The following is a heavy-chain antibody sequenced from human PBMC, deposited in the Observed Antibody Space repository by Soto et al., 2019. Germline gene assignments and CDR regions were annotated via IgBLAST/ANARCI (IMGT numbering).Heavy chain of an antibody. V-gene: IGHV3-48*03. CDR3: ARRSGASGSYRHFDY. CDR2: ISSGGSTI. J-gene: IGHJ4*02. D-gene: IGHD1-26*01. CDR1: GFTFSSYE. Sequence: GGSLRLSCAASGFTFSSYEMNWVRQAPGKGRGWVSYISSGGSTIYYSDSVKGRFTISRDNAQESLYLQMCSLRAEDTAANYCARRSGASGSYRHFDYWGQGTLVTVSS.